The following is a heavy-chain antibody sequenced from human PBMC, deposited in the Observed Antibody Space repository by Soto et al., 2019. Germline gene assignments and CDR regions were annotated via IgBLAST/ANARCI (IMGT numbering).Heavy chain of an antibody. V-gene: IGHV4-30-2*01. J-gene: IGHJ4*02. Sequence: SETLSLTCAVSGGSISSGGYSWSWIRQPPGKGLEWIGYIYHSGSTYYNPSLKSRVTISVDRSKNQFSLKLSSVTAADTAVYYCARAPTGIVGATLYYFDYWGQGTLVTVSS. D-gene: IGHD1-26*01. CDR1: GGSISSGGYS. CDR3: ARAPTGIVGATLYYFDY. CDR2: IYHSGST.